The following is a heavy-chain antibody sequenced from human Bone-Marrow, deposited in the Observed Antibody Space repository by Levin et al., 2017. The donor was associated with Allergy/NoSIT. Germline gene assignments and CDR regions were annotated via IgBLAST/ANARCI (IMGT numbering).Heavy chain of an antibody. CDR3: TTEASGGFDY. CDR1: GFTFSNAW. CDR2: IKSKTDGGTT. D-gene: IGHD1-26*01. V-gene: IGHV3-15*01. Sequence: GESLKISCAASGFTFSNAWMSWVRQAPGKGLEWVGRIKSKTDGGTTDYAAPVKGRFTISRDDSKNTLYLQMNSLKTEDTAVYYCTTEASGGFDYWGQGTLVTVSS. J-gene: IGHJ4*02.